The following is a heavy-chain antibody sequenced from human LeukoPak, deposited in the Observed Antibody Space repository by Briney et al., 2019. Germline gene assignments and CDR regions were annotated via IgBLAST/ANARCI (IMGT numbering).Heavy chain of an antibody. CDR1: GVTFSNYA. D-gene: IGHD6-6*01. CDR3: AKDRPAPLIAAPQDY. Sequence: PGGSLRLSCAACGVTFSNYAMSWVRQAPGKGLEWVSALSGSGTSTYYAYSVKGRFTISRDNSKNTLYVQMNSLRDEDTAVYYCAKDRPAPLIAAPQDYWGQGTLVTVSS. J-gene: IGHJ4*02. CDR2: LSGSGTST. V-gene: IGHV3-23*01.